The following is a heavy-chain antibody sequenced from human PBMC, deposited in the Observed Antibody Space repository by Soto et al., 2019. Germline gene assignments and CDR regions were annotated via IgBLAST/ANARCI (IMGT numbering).Heavy chain of an antibody. D-gene: IGHD5-12*01. J-gene: IGHJ4*02. Sequence: EVQLVQSGAEVKKPGESLKISCKGSGYTFTNYWIGWVRQMPRKGLEWMGIIYPSDSDTTYNPSFEGQVTMSADKSIITAYLQWSSLKASDTAMYYCARLRGGFGAHEAFDYWGQGTLVTVSS. V-gene: IGHV5-51*01. CDR2: IYPSDSDT. CDR3: ARLRGGFGAHEAFDY. CDR1: GYTFTNYW.